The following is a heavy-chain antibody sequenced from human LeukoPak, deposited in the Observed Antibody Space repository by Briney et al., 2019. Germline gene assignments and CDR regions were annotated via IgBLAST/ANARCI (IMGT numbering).Heavy chain of an antibody. CDR1: GYTFTSYG. Sequence: ASVKVSCKASGYTFTSYGISWVRQAPGQGLEWMGWISAYNGNTNYAQKLQGRVTMTTDTSTSTAYMELRSLRSDDTAVYYCAVYCDGDCYKYFQHWGQGTLVTVSS. V-gene: IGHV1-18*01. D-gene: IGHD2-21*02. J-gene: IGHJ1*01. CDR2: ISAYNGNT. CDR3: AVYCDGDCYKYFQH.